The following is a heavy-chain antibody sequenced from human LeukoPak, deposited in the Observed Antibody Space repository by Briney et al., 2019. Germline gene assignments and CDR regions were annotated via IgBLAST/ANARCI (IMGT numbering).Heavy chain of an antibody. D-gene: IGHD3-10*01. CDR1: GYTFTSYY. J-gene: IGHJ6*02. CDR2: INPSGGST. Sequence: VASVTVSCKASGYTFTSYYMHWVRQAPGQGLEWMGLINPSGGSTSYAQKFQGRVTMTRDTSISTAYMELSRLRSDDTAVYYCARDPWYYYGSGSSNYYYGMDVWGQGTTVTVSS. V-gene: IGHV1-46*01. CDR3: ARDPWYYYGSGSSNYYYGMDV.